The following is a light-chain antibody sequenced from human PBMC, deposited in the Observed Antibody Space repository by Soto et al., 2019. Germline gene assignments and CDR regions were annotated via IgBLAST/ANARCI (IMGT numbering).Light chain of an antibody. CDR3: SSYAASNNFSCV. J-gene: IGLJ3*02. Sequence: QYALTQPPSASGSPGQSVTISCTGTSSDVGGYNYVSWYQQYPGRAPKLMIYEVTKRPSGVPDRFSGSKSGNTASLTVSGLQAEDEADYYCSSYAASNNFSCVCGGGTKLTVL. V-gene: IGLV2-8*01. CDR1: SSDVGGYNY. CDR2: EVT.